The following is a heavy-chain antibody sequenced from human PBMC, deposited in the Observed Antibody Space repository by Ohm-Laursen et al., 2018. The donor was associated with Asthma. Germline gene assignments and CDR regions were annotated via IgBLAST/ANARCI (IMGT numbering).Heavy chain of an antibody. J-gene: IGHJ6*02. V-gene: IGHV1-69*01. Sequence: VSSVKVSCKASGGTFSSYAISWVRQAPGQGLEWMGGIIPIFGTANYAQKFQGRVTITADESTSTAYMELSSLRSEDTAVYYCANRDGGSSGSYNARYYYGMDVWGQGTTVTVSS. CDR3: ANRDGGSSGSYNARYYYGMDV. CDR2: IIPIFGTA. D-gene: IGHD6-19*01. CDR1: GGTFSSYA.